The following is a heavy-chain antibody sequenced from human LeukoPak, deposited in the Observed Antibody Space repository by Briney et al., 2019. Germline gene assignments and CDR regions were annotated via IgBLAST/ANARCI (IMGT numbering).Heavy chain of an antibody. CDR2: ISSSGSTI. Sequence: GGSLRLSCAVSGFTCNSYEMNWVRQGPGQGLEWVSYISSSGSTIYYADSVKGRFTISRDNAKNSLYLQMNSLRAEDTAVYYCARSHSIYSVYNYAYWGQGTLVTVSS. CDR3: ARSHSIYSVYNYAY. CDR1: GFTCNSYE. V-gene: IGHV3-48*03. D-gene: IGHD5/OR15-5a*01. J-gene: IGHJ4*02.